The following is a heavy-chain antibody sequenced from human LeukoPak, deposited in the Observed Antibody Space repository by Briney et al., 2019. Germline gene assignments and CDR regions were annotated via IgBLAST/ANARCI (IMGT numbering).Heavy chain of an antibody. CDR3: ARGNYDSRGYSNAFDI. CDR1: GGSISSYY. J-gene: IGHJ3*02. D-gene: IGHD3-22*01. Sequence: PSETLSLTCTVSGGSISSYYWSWIRQPPGKGLEWIGYIYYSGSTNSNPSLKSRVTISADTSKNQFSLKLSSVTAADTAVYYCARGNYDSRGYSNAFDIWGQGAMVTVSS. CDR2: IYYSGST. V-gene: IGHV4-59*01.